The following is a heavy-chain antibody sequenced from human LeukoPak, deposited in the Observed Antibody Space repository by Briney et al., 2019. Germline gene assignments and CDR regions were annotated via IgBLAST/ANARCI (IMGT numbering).Heavy chain of an antibody. CDR3: AKDQAEDNWFDP. CDR1: GFTFSSYG. D-gene: IGHD6-19*01. CDR2: ISYDGSNK. Sequence: PGGSLRLSCAASGFTFSSYGMHWVRQAPGKGLEWVAVISYDGSNKYYADSVKGRFTISRDNSKNTLYLQMNGLRAEDTAVYYCAKDQAEDNWFDPWGQGTLVTVSS. J-gene: IGHJ5*02. V-gene: IGHV3-30*18.